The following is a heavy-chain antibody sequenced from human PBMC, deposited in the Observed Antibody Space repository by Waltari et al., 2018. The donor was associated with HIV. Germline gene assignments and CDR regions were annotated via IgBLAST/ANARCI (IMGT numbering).Heavy chain of an antibody. CDR2: IIPILGIA. J-gene: IGHJ4*02. V-gene: IGHV1-69*09. Sequence: QVQLVQSGAELKKPGTSVKVSCKASGGTFSSYTISWVRQAPGQGLEWMGRIIPILGIANYAQKFQGRVTITADKSTSTAYMELSSLRSEDTAVYYCARDVEAGVSGVPFDYWGQGTLVTVSS. CDR1: GGTFSSYT. CDR3: ARDVEAGVSGVPFDY. D-gene: IGHD2-8*01.